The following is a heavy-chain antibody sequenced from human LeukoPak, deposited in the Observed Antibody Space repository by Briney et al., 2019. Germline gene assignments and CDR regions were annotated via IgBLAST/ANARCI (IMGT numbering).Heavy chain of an antibody. V-gene: IGHV4-38-2*01. Sequence: PSETLSLTCAVSGYSISSGYYWGWIRQPPGKGLEWLGSIYHSGSTYYNPSLKSRVTISVDTSKNQFSLKLSSVTAADTAVYYCARHLGDYGGNNRVDWFDPWGQGTLVTVSS. CDR1: GYSISSGYY. CDR3: ARHLGDYGGNNRVDWFDP. CDR2: IYHSGST. J-gene: IGHJ5*02. D-gene: IGHD4-23*01.